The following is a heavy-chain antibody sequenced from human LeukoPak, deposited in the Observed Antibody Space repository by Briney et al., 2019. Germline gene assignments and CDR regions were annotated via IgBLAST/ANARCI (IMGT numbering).Heavy chain of an antibody. D-gene: IGHD3-3*01. CDR3: AREPENYDFWSGYYGGFDY. V-gene: IGHV1-3*01. CDR1: GYTFTSYA. Sequence: ASVKVSCTASGYTFTSYAMHWVRQAPGQRLEWMGWINAGNGNTKYSQKFQGRVTITRDTSASTAYMELSSLRSEDTAVYYCAREPENYDFWSGYYGGFDYWGQGTLVTVSS. CDR2: INAGNGNT. J-gene: IGHJ4*02.